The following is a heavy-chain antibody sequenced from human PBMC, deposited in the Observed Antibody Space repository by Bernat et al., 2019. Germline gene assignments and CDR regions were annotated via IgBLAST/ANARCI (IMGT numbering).Heavy chain of an antibody. J-gene: IGHJ4*02. CDR2: ISYDGSNK. V-gene: IGHV3-30*18. CDR3: AKGIFFTGGYYYDSSGLDY. Sequence: QVQLVESGGGVVQPGRSLRLSCVASGFTFSSYGMHWVRQAPGKGLEWVAVISYDGSNKYYADSVKGRFTISRDNSKNTLYLQMNSLRAEDTAVYYCAKGIFFTGGYYYDSSGLDYWGQGTLVTVSS. CDR1: GFTFSSYG. D-gene: IGHD3-22*01.